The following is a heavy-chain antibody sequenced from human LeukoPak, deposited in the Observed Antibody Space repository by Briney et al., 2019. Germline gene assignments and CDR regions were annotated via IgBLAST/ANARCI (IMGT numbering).Heavy chain of an antibody. CDR3: ARQATAAALSYFDF. CDR2: IYYSGST. CDR1: GDSINSYY. D-gene: IGHD6-13*01. Sequence: SETLSLTCTVSGDSINSYYWSWIRQPPGMGLEWIGYIYYSGSTNYNPSLKSRVTISVDTSRNQLSLKVSSVTAADTAVYYCARQATAAALSYFDFSGPGALVTVSS. V-gene: IGHV4-59*08. J-gene: IGHJ4*02.